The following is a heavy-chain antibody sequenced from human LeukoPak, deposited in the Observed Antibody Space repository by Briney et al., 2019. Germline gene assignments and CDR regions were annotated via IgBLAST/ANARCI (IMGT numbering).Heavy chain of an antibody. V-gene: IGHV3-7*03. CDR2: VKPDGSEK. J-gene: IGHJ4*02. D-gene: IGHD6-19*01. CDR1: GFTFSNYW. CDR3: ARLGPASSGWPESFDY. Sequence: GGSLRLSCAASGFTFSNYWMTWVRQAPGKGLEWVAHVKPDGSEKSFVDSVKGRFTISRDNAKNSLDLQMNSLRVEDTAVYYCARLGPASSGWPESFDYWGQGTLVTVSS.